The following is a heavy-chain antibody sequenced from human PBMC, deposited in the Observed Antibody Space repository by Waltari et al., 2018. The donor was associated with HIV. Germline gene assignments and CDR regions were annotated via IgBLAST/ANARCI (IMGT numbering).Heavy chain of an antibody. J-gene: IGHJ4*02. CDR2: ISDVKGNT. D-gene: IGHD6-13*01. V-gene: IGHV1-18*01. Sequence: QVQLVQSGAEVKKPGASVKVSCKASGYTFTSYGISWVRQAPGQGLEWMGWISDVKGNTTIAQKLQGRVTMTADTSTSTAYMELRSLRCDDTSVYYCARPGYSSSWYRAWESPFDYWGQGTLVTVSS. CDR1: GYTFTSYG. CDR3: ARPGYSSSWYRAWESPFDY.